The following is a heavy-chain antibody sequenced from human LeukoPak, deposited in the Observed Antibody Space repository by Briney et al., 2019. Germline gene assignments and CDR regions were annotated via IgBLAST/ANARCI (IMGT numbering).Heavy chain of an antibody. D-gene: IGHD4-23*01. Sequence: GGSLRLSCAASGFTFSSHSMNWVRQAPGKGLEWVSYISSSSSTIYYADSVKGRFTISRDNAKNSLYLQINSLRDGDTAVYYCARLSTVATPGFDYWGQGTLVTVSS. CDR2: ISSSSSTI. CDR3: ARLSTVATPGFDY. V-gene: IGHV3-48*02. CDR1: GFTFSSHS. J-gene: IGHJ4*02.